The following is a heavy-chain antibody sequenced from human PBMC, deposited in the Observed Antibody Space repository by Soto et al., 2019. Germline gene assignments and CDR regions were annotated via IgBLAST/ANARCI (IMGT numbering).Heavy chain of an antibody. CDR3: ARERSLLHTTSRGCFDY. CDR1: GFPFSSYC. V-gene: IGHV3-30*03. J-gene: IGHJ4*02. Sequence: QVELVDSGGGGVQPGGSLRLSCAASGFPFSSYCMHWVLHAPGKRLECVAAISYDGKFKYYADSAKGRFTISRDNSQNTLYLQMNSLRAEDKALFFCARERSLLHTTSRGCFDYWGRGTLVTVSS. D-gene: IGHD2-2*01. CDR2: ISYDGKFK.